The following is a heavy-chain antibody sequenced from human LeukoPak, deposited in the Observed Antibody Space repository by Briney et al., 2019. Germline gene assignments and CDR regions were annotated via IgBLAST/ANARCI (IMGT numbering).Heavy chain of an antibody. Sequence: ASVKVSCKASGYTFTGYYMHWVRQAPGQGLGWMGWINPNSGGTNNAKKFQGRVTMTRDTSISTAYMELSRLRSDDTAVYYCARGGYGSGSQYYMDVWGKGTTVTVSS. CDR2: INPNSGGT. CDR1: GYTFTGYY. D-gene: IGHD3-10*01. CDR3: ARGGYGSGSQYYMDV. J-gene: IGHJ6*03. V-gene: IGHV1-2*02.